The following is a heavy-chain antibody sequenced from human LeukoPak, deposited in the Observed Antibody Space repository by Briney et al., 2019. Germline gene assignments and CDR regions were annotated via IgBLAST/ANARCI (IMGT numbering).Heavy chain of an antibody. D-gene: IGHD3-22*01. J-gene: IGHJ4*02. V-gene: IGHV4-59*01. Sequence: PSETLSLTCTVSGGSISSYYWNWIRQPPGKGLEWIGYIYYSGSTNYNPSLKSRVTISVGTSKNQFSLKLSAVTAADTAVYYCARLRYDSSGYRSSSYYFEYWGQGTLVTVSS. CDR3: ARLRYDSSGYRSSSYYFEY. CDR1: GGSISSYY. CDR2: IYYSGST.